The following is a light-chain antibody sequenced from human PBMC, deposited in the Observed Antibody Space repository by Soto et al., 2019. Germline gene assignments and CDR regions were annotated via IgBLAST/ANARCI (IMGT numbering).Light chain of an antibody. V-gene: IGLV2-8*01. CDR2: EVD. CDR3: SSYAGTNNDV. J-gene: IGLJ1*01. CDR1: SSDVGVYTY. Sequence: QSVLTQPPSAAGSPGQSVTISCTGTSSDVGVYTYVSWYQQHPGRAPKLMIYEVDQRPSDIPNRFSGSKSGSTAFLTVSGLQAEDHAHYHCSSYAGTNNDVFGTGSKVTVL.